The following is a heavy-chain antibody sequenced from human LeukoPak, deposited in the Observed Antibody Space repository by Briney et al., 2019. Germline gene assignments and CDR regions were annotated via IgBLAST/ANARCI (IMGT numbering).Heavy chain of an antibody. D-gene: IGHD6-13*01. J-gene: IGHJ3*02. CDR3: VKDRAASSWYGGLDI. V-gene: IGHV3-64D*06. CDR2: VSGNGDTT. Sequence: GGSLRLSCSASGFTFSSFSMYWVRQDPGKELQYVSAVSGNGDTTYYADSVKGRFTISRDNSKNTLFLQMNSLREEDTAMYYCVKDRAASSWYGGLDIWGRGTKVTVSS. CDR1: GFTFSSFS.